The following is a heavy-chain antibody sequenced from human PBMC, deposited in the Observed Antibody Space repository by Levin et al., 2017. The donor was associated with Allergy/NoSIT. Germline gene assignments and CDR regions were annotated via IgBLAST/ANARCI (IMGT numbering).Heavy chain of an antibody. D-gene: IGHD3-9*01. V-gene: IGHV3-23*01. CDR1: GFTFNSFA. CDR2: ISAGGDRR. CDR3: ARATPGYPLHYFDF. J-gene: IGHJ4*02. Sequence: PGGSLRLSCAASGFTFNSFAMNWVRQAPGKGLEWVSTISAGGDRRDYADSVMGRFTISRDNSRNTLYLQMNGLRAEDTAVYYCARATPGYPLHYFDFWGQGTLVTVST.